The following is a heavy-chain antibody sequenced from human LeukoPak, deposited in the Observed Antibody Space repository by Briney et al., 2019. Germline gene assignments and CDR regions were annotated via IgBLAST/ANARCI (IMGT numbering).Heavy chain of an antibody. CDR3: ARVKGDYYDSSGYYYEEVHDY. CDR2: IYYSGST. Sequence: SETLSLTCTVSGGSISSSSYYWGWIRQPPGKGLEWIGSIYYSGSTYYNPSLKSRVTISVDTSKNQFSLKLSSVTAADTAVYYCARVKGDYYDSSGYYYEEVHDYWGQGTLVTVSS. D-gene: IGHD3-22*01. V-gene: IGHV4-39*07. J-gene: IGHJ4*02. CDR1: GGSISSSSYY.